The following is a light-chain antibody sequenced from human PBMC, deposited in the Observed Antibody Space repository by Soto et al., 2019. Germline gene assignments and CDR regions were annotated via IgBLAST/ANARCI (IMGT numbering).Light chain of an antibody. J-gene: IGKJ5*01. CDR1: QGISSY. Sequence: IRMTQSPSSLSASTVDRVTITCRASQGISSYLAWYQQKPGKAPKLLIYAASTLQSGVPSRFSGSGSGTDFTLTISCLQSEDFATYYCQQTNSFPITFGQGTRLE. V-gene: IGKV1-8*01. CDR3: QQTNSFPIT. CDR2: AAS.